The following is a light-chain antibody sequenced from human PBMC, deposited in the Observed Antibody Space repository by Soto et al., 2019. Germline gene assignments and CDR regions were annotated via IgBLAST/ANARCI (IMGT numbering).Light chain of an antibody. CDR2: KVS. CDR3: MQTSQFPRT. J-gene: IGKJ1*01. Sequence: DIVMTQTPLSSPVTLGQPASISCRSSQNLVGSDGNSYLSWLQQRPGQPPRLLIYKVSHRFSGVXDXYSGSGAGTDFTLKISRVEADDVGVYYCMQTSQFPRTFGQGTKVEIK. CDR1: QNLVGSDGNSY. V-gene: IGKV2-24*01.